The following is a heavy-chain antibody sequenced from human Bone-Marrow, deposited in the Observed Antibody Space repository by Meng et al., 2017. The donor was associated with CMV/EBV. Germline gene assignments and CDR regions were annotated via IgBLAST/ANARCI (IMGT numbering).Heavy chain of an antibody. CDR2: IYTGDST. CDR1: GFTFSSSY. D-gene: IGHD5-24*01. Sequence: EVQLMESGGGLVQPGRSLILSCAASGFTFSSSYMSWVRQAPGKGLEWVSFIYTGDSTYYADSVRGRFTISRDNAKNTLYLQMNSLRAEDTAVYYCARREDGYNYFDYWGQGALVTVSS. J-gene: IGHJ4*02. V-gene: IGHV3-66*04. CDR3: ARREDGYNYFDY.